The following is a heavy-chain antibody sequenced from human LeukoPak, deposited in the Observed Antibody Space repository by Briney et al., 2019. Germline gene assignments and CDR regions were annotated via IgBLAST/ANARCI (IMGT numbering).Heavy chain of an antibody. Sequence: PGGSLRLSCAASGFIFSSYAMHWVRQAPGKGLEWVAIISYDGSNKYYADSVKGRLTISRDKSKNTLYLQMNSLRAEVTAVYYCARDRIAAAGTVGYYYYGMDVWGQGTTVTVSS. V-gene: IGHV3-30-3*01. CDR2: ISYDGSNK. CDR1: GFIFSSYA. D-gene: IGHD6-13*01. J-gene: IGHJ6*02. CDR3: ARDRIAAAGTVGYYYYGMDV.